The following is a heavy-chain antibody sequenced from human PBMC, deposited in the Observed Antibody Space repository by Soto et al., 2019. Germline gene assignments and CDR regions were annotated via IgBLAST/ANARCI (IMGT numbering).Heavy chain of an antibody. J-gene: IGHJ4*02. CDR2: IKDGGST. V-gene: IGHV4-34*01. CDR3: ARGQEGIVATH. D-gene: IGHD5-12*01. Sequence: QVQLQQWGAGLLKPSETLSLTCTVNGGSLTGYYWSWIRQPPGKGLEWIGEIKDGGSTNYRPSLRGRVTISAETSNNHFSRRLNSVTAADTAVYFCARGQEGIVATHWDQGTLVTVSS. CDR1: GGSLTGYY.